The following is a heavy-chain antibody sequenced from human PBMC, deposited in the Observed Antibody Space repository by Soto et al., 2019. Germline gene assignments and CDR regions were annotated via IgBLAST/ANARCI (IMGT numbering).Heavy chain of an antibody. J-gene: IGHJ4*02. V-gene: IGHV4-59*08. D-gene: IGHD6-19*01. Sequence: SETLSLTCTVSGGSINSNHWSWIWQPPGKGLEWIGYIYYSGSTNYNPSLKSRVTISVDRSKNQFYLKLSSVTAADTAVYYCARRVAVAGIFDYWGQGTLVTVSS. CDR1: GGSINSNH. CDR2: IYYSGST. CDR3: ARRVAVAGIFDY.